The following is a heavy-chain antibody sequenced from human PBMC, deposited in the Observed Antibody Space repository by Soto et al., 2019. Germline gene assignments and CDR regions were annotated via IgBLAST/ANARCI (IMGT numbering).Heavy chain of an antibody. CDR3: ARARQAHDYGVSWYFDL. D-gene: IGHD4-17*01. J-gene: IGHJ2*01. Sequence: QVQLVQSGAEVKKPGSSVKVSCKASGGTFSSYAISWVRQAPGQGLEWMGGISAYNGNTNYAQKLQGRVTMTTDTSTSTAYMELRSLRSDDTAVYYCARARQAHDYGVSWYFDLWGRGTLVTVSS. CDR2: ISAYNGNT. V-gene: IGHV1-18*01. CDR1: GGTFSSYA.